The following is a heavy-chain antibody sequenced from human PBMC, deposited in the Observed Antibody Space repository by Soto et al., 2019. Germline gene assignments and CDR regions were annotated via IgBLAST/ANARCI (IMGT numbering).Heavy chain of an antibody. CDR3: ARGQRFSDWFDP. V-gene: IGHV4-4*07. CDR2: IYRSGNT. Sequence: SETLSLTCSVSGGTISGYYWTWIRQPAGKGLEWIGRIYRSGNTKYNPSLQSRVTMSLDTSNNKFSLRLTSVTAADTAVYYCARGQRFSDWFDPWGQGTVVTVSS. D-gene: IGHD3-3*01. J-gene: IGHJ5*02. CDR1: GGTISGYY.